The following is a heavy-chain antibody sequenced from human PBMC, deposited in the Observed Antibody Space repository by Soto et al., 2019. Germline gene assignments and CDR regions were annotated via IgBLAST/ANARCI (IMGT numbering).Heavy chain of an antibody. V-gene: IGHV2-70*11. CDR3: ARVYSSGWYVDY. D-gene: IGHD6-19*01. CDR2: IDWDDAK. CDR1: GFSLSASRMS. Sequence: TLSLTCTVSGFSLSASRMSISWIRQPPGKALEWLARIDWDDAKYFNTSLKTRLTISKDTSKNQVVLTMTNMDPVDTATYYCARVYSSGWYVDYWGQGTLVTVSS. J-gene: IGHJ4*02.